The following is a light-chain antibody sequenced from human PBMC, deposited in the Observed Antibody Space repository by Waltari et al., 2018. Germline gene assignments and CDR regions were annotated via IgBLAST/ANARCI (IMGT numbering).Light chain of an antibody. Sequence: QSALTQPASVSGSPGQSITISCTAVNSNVDILYLVSWYPHHPGRNPRLLIYEISQRPSGISNRFSGSKSGNTASLTISGLQPEYDAYYFFFSFFWFCIYVFGSGTQVSVL. CDR1: NSNVDILYL. J-gene: IGLJ1*01. CDR2: EIS. V-gene: IGLV2-23*02. CDR3: FSFFWFCIYV.